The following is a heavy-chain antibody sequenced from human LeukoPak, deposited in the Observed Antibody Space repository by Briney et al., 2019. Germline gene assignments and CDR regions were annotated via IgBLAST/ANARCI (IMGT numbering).Heavy chain of an antibody. J-gene: IGHJ5*02. D-gene: IGHD3-3*01. CDR1: GGSISSSSYY. Sequence: SETLSLTCTVSGGSISSSSYYWGWIRQPPGKGLEWIGSIYYSGSTYYNPSLKSRVTISVDTSKNQFSLKLSSVTAADTAVYCCAMSITIFGVVGGQYNWFDPWGQGTLVTVSS. CDR2: IYYSGST. CDR3: AMSITIFGVVGGQYNWFDP. V-gene: IGHV4-39*07.